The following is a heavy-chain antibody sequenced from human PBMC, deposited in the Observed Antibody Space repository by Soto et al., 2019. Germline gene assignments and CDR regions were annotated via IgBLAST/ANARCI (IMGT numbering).Heavy chain of an antibody. CDR2: ISGSGGST. V-gene: IGHV3-23*01. Sequence: GGSLRLSGAAYGFTFSSYAMSWVRQAPEKGLEWVSAISGSGGSTYYADSVKGGFTISRDNSKNTLYLQMNSLRAENTAVYYCAKDEKVYYYYGMDVWGQGTTVTVSS. CDR3: AKDEKVYYYYGMDV. J-gene: IGHJ6*02. CDR1: GFTFSSYA.